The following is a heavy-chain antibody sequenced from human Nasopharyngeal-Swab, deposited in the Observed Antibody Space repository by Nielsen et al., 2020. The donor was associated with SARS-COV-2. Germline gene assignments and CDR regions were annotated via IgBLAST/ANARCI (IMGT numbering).Heavy chain of an antibody. V-gene: IGHV3-48*04. CDR3: ARDGYSSGWYGGWFDP. D-gene: IGHD6-19*01. Sequence: GESLKISCAASGFTFRNYWMNWIRQAPGKGLEWVSYVTSSGFTQYYADSVQGRFSISRDNAKNSLYLQMNSLRAEDTAVYYCARDGYSSGWYGGWFDPWGQGTLVTVSS. CDR2: VTSSGFTQ. CDR1: GFTFRNYW. J-gene: IGHJ5*02.